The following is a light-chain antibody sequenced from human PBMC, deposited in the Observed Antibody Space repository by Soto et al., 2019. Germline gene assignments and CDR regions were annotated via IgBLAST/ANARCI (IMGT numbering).Light chain of an antibody. CDR3: QQYNDGLT. J-gene: IGKJ4*01. CDR1: QSVSSN. CDR2: DAS. V-gene: IGKV3-15*01. Sequence: EIVMTQSQATLSVSPGERATLSCRASQSVSSNLAWYHQKPGQAPRLIIYDASTRATGIPARLSGSGSGTEFTLTISSLQSEDFAVYYCQQYNDGLTFGGGTKVEIK.